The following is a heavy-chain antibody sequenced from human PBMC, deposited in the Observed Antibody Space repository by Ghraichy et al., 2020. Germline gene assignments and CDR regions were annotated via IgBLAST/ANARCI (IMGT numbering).Heavy chain of an antibody. D-gene: IGHD1-26*01. CDR3: VTDLLGATNY. CDR1: GFTFTNHW. CDR2: IYRDGRSI. Sequence: GGSLRLTCAASGFTFTNHWMHWVRQAPGKGLVWVSCIYRDGRSIKYADSVKGRFTISRDDAKSTLYLQMNSLRAEDTAIYYCVTDLLGATNYWGQGALVTVSS. J-gene: IGHJ4*02. V-gene: IGHV3-74*03.